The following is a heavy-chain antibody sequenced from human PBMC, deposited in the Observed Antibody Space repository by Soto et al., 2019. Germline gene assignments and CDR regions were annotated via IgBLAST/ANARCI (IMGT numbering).Heavy chain of an antibody. V-gene: IGHV1-69*06. D-gene: IGHD3-22*01. CDR1: GGTFSSYA. CDR2: IIPIFGTA. CDR3: ARELGPYYYDSSGYYPFDY. J-gene: IGHJ4*02. Sequence: QVPLVQSGAEVKKPGSSVKVSCKASGGTFSSYAISWVRQAPGQGLEWMGGIIPIFGTANYAQKFQGRVTITADKSTSTAYMELSSLRSEDTAVYYCARELGPYYYDSSGYYPFDYWGQGTLVTVSS.